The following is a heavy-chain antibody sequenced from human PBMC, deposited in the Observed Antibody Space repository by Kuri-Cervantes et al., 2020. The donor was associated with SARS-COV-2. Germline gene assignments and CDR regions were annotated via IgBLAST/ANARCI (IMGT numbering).Heavy chain of an antibody. Sequence: GESLKISCAASGFTFSSYRMHWVRQAPGKGLEWVAFIRYDGSNKYYADSVKGRFTISRDNSKNTLYLQMNSLRAEDTAVYYCAIGGWGFFGNAFDIWGQGTMVTVSS. CDR1: GFTFSSYR. CDR3: AIGGWGFFGNAFDI. CDR2: IRYDGSNK. D-gene: IGHD7-27*01. J-gene: IGHJ3*02. V-gene: IGHV3-30*02.